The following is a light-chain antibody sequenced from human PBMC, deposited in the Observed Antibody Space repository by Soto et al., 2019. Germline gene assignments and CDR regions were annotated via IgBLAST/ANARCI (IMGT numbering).Light chain of an antibody. CDR2: AAS. CDR1: RTIDNY. V-gene: IGKV1-39*01. CDR3: QQSYSTLTIT. J-gene: IGKJ5*01. Sequence: DIQMTQSPSSLSASVGNRVTITCRASRTIDNYLNWYQQRAGEAPRLLIYAASSLQSGVPSRVSGNGSGTDFTLTISSLQPEDFATYYCQQSYSTLTITFGQGTRLEIK.